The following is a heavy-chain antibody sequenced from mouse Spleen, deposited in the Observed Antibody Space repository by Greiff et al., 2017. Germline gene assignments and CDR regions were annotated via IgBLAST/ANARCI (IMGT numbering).Heavy chain of an antibody. Sequence: DVKLVESGGGLVQPGGSRKLSCAASGFTFSSFGMHWVRQAPEKGLEWVAYISSGSSTIYYADTVKGRFTISRDNPKNTLFLQMTSLRSEDTAMYYCARGGTDYWGQGTSVTVSS. D-gene: IGHD3-3*01. J-gene: IGHJ4*01. CDR1: GFTFSSFG. CDR3: ARGGTDY. V-gene: IGHV5-17*02. CDR2: ISSGSSTI.